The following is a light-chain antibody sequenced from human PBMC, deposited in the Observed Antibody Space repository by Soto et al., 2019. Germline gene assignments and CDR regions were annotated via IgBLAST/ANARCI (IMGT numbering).Light chain of an antibody. V-gene: IGKV3-15*01. CDR1: QSVSSN. CDR3: QQYSAGPLT. CDR2: GVS. J-gene: IGKJ4*01. Sequence: EVVMTQSPATLSVSPGERATLSCRASQSVSSNFLAWYQQKPGQAPRLLIYGVSIRATGIPARFSGSGSGTDFTLTISSLQSEDFAVYYCQQYSAGPLTFGGGPKVEI.